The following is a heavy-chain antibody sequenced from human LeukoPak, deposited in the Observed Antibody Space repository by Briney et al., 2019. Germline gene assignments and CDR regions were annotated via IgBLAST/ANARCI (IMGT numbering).Heavy chain of an antibody. D-gene: IGHD2-15*01. CDR3: AKGVVAATNAAYYGMDV. V-gene: IGHV3-30*18. CDR1: GFTFSNYG. CDR2: ISYDESDK. Sequence: PVGSLRLSCAASGFTFSNYGMHWVRQAPGKGLEWVAVISYDESDKYYADSVKGRFTISRDNSKNTLYLQMNSLRPEDTAVYYCAKGVVAATNAAYYGMDVWGQGTTVTVSS. J-gene: IGHJ6*02.